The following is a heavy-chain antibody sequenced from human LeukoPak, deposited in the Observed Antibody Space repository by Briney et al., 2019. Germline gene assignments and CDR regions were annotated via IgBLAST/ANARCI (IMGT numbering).Heavy chain of an antibody. CDR1: LGSISRSSYY. J-gene: IGHJ5*02. CDR3: ARHRTGGGIYDKGVWFDP. Sequence: SGTLSLTCTVSLGSISRSSYYWGWIRHPPGKGLEWLGSIYYSGSTYYNPSLKSRVTISVDTSKNQFSLKLSSVTAADTAVYYCARHRTGGGIYDKGVWFDPWGQGTLVTVSS. D-gene: IGHD1-26*01. V-gene: IGHV4-39*01. CDR2: IYYSGST.